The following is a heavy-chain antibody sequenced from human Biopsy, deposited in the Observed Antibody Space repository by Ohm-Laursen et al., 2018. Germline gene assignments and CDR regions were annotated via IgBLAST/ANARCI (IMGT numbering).Heavy chain of an antibody. CDR2: MSPNTGNT. Sequence: ATVKISCKASGYTFTSHDINWVRQATGQGLEWMGWMSPNTGNTVYAQRFQDRVTMTSDTSTGTAYMELTSLTSDDTAVYYCARGPGKLWSGYYTWGQGSLVSVSS. D-gene: IGHD3-3*01. CDR1: GYTFTSHD. CDR3: ARGPGKLWSGYYT. V-gene: IGHV1-8*01. J-gene: IGHJ5*02.